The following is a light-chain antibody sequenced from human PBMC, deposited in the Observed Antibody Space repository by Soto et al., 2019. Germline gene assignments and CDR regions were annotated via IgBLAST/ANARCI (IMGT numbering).Light chain of an antibody. CDR1: QGISRS. CDR2: ATS. J-gene: IGKJ4*01. CDR3: HQVYSSPLT. V-gene: IGKV1-9*01. Sequence: DIQLTQSPSFLSASVGDRVAITCRASQGISRSLVWYQQKPGKAPNLLIYATSSLQSGVPSRFSGSGSGADFTLTINNLQPEDFATYYCHQVYSSPLTFGGGTRVEIK.